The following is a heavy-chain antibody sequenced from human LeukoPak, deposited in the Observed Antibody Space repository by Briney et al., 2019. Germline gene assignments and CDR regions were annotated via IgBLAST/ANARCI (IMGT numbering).Heavy chain of an antibody. CDR2: ISGSAHKI. Sequence: PGGSLRLSCVASGITFSNYAVSWVRQAPEKGLDWVSVISGSAHKIRYADSVKGRFTISRDNSENIVYLQMNNLRAEDTAVYYCARDSDRYYYDSSGYFPYYWGQGTLVTVSS. CDR1: GITFSNYA. J-gene: IGHJ4*02. D-gene: IGHD3-22*01. V-gene: IGHV3-23*01. CDR3: ARDSDRYYYDSSGYFPYY.